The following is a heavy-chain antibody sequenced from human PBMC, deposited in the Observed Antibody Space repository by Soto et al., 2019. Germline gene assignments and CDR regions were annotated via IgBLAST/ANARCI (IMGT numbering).Heavy chain of an antibody. Sequence: PSETLSLTCTVSGGSISSSSYYWGWIRQPPGKGLEWIGSIYYSGSTYYNPSLKSRVTISVDTSKNQFPLKLSSVTAADTAVYYCASHIVVRSDFDYWGQGTLVTVSS. CDR1: GGSISSSSYY. CDR2: IYYSGST. J-gene: IGHJ4*02. CDR3: ASHIVVRSDFDY. D-gene: IGHD2-15*01. V-gene: IGHV4-39*01.